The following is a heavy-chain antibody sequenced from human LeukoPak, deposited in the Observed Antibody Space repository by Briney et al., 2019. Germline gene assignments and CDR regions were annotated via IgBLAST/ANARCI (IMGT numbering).Heavy chain of an antibody. CDR3: ARDPTP. J-gene: IGHJ5*02. CDR2: ISDSGTTR. Sequence: GGSLRLSCAASGFTFSDYYMAWVRQAPGKGLEWVSYISDSGTTRYYTDSVRGRFAISRDNAKNSLFLQMNSLRAEDTAVYYCARDPTPWSQGTLVTVSS. CDR1: GFTFSDYY. V-gene: IGHV3-11*04.